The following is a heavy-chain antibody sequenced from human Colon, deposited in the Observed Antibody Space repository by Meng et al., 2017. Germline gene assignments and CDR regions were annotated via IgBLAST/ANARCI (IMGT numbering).Heavy chain of an antibody. V-gene: IGHV3-21*01. CDR1: GFTFSTYD. Sequence: GGSLRLSCAASGFTFSTYDMNWVRQAPGKGLEWVASISRNSGYIYYADSVKGRFTISRSNSKNSLYLEMISLRAEDTAVYYCARPDFYYNGMDVWGQGTTVTVSS. CDR3: ARPDFYYNGMDV. J-gene: IGHJ6*02. CDR2: ISRNSGYI.